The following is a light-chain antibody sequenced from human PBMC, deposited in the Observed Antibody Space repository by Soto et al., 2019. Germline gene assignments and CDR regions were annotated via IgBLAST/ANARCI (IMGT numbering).Light chain of an antibody. V-gene: IGKV1-39*01. CDR3: QQSYSTLFT. J-gene: IGKJ3*01. CDR1: QPIIRH. Sequence: DIQFTQSPYSLSASVEDRVTITCRASQPIIRHLNCDQQKPGRAPNLLIYAASSLQREVPSRFSGSGSGTEFTLTISSLQPEEFATHYCQQSYSTLFTFGPGT. CDR2: AAS.